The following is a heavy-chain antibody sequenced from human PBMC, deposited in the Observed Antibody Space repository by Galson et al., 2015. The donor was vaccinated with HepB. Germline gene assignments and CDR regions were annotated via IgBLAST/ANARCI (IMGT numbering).Heavy chain of an antibody. D-gene: IGHD3-22*01. CDR2: ISYDGSNK. CDR1: GFTFINYA. V-gene: IGHV3-30*04. Sequence: SLRLSCAASGFTFINYAMHWVRQAPGKGLEWVAVISYDGSNKYYADSVKGRFTISRDNSKNTLYLQMNSLRAEDTAVYYCARGADHYDSSGYFGYWGQGTLVTVSS. J-gene: IGHJ4*02. CDR3: ARGADHYDSSGYFGY.